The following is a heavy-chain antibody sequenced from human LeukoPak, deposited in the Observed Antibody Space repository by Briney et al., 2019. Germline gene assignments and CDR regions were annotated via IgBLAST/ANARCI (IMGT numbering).Heavy chain of an antibody. CDR3: ARTNEGGYFAY. CDR2: INGDGSDA. Sequence: GGSLRLSCKASGFIFNNYWVHWVRQAPGKGLVWVSRINGDGSDATYADFVRGRFTFSRDNAKSTLYLQMNSLRAEDTAVYYCARTNEGGYFAYWGQGALVTVSS. CDR1: GFIFNNYW. V-gene: IGHV3-74*01. J-gene: IGHJ4*02. D-gene: IGHD2-8*01.